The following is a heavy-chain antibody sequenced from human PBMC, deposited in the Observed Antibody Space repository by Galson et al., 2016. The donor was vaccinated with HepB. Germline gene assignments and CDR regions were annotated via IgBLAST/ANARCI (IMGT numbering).Heavy chain of an antibody. CDR1: GFTFSSYG. J-gene: IGHJ4*02. Sequence: ASGFTFSSYGMHWVRQAPGKGLEWVAVISYDGSNKYYADSVEGRFTISRDNSKNTLYLQMNSLRAEDTAVYYCAKGYYDFWSGYYTYFDYWGQGTLVTVSS. CDR3: AKGYYDFWSGYYTYFDY. D-gene: IGHD3-3*01. V-gene: IGHV3-30*18. CDR2: ISYDGSNK.